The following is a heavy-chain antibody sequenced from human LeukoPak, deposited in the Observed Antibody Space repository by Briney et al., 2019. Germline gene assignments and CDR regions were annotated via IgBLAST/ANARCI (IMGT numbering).Heavy chain of an antibody. CDR2: ISSSSSYI. V-gene: IGHV3-21*01. J-gene: IGHJ4*02. CDR1: GFTFSSYS. D-gene: IGHD3-10*01. Sequence: GGSLRLSCAASGFTFSSYSMNWVRQAPGKGLEWVSCISSSSSYIYYADSVKGRFTISRDNAKNSLYLQMNSLRAEDTAVYYCARGWGLWFGELYYFDYWGQGTLVTVSS. CDR3: ARGWGLWFGELYYFDY.